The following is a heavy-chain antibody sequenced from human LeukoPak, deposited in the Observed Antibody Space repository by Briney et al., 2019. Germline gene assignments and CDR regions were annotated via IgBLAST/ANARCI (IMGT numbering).Heavy chain of an antibody. CDR3: ARAVAAAAVN. CDR2: INHGGST. CDR1: GVSFSGYF. D-gene: IGHD6-13*01. J-gene: IGHJ4*02. V-gene: IGHV4-34*01. Sequence: SETLSLTCAVSGVSFSGYFWTWIRQPPGKGLEWLGEINHGGSTNYNPSLKSRATISVDTSKNHFSLKMTSVSAADTAVYYCARAVAAAAVNWGQGTLVTVSS.